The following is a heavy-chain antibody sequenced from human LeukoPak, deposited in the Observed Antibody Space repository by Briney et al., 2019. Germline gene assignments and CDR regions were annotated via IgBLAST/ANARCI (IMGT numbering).Heavy chain of an antibody. V-gene: IGHV3-23*01. CDR3: AKGLFYSSTITGYFQH. Sequence: PGGSLRLSCAASGFTFSSYAMSWVRQAPGKGLEWVSAISGSGGSTYYADSVKGRFTISRDNSKNTLYLQMNSLRAEDTAVYYCAKGLFYSSTITGYFQHWGQGTLVTVSS. J-gene: IGHJ1*01. CDR2: ISGSGGST. D-gene: IGHD6-13*01. CDR1: GFTFSSYA.